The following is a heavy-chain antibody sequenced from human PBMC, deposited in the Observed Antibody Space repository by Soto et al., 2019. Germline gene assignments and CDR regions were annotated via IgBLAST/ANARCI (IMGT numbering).Heavy chain of an antibody. D-gene: IGHD1-26*01. CDR3: ARAIRNQLLSDY. CDR1: GYTFTNYD. Sequence: QVQLVQSGAEVKQPGASVKVSCRTSGYTFTNYDISWVRQATGQGLEWMGWMNPESANTGYAQKFQGRVTMTRDTSISTAYMELNSLTSEDTAVYYCARAIRNQLLSDYWGQGTLGTGSS. J-gene: IGHJ4*02. CDR2: MNPESANT. V-gene: IGHV1-8*01.